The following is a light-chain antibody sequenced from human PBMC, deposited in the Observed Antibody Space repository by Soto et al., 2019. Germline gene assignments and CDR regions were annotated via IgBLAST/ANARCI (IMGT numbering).Light chain of an antibody. CDR2: DAS. CDR1: QSVSSSY. J-gene: IGKJ2*01. Sequence: DIVLTQSPGTLSLSPGERATLSCRASQSVSSSYLAWYQQKPGQAPRLLIYDASNRATGIPDRFSGSGSGTDFTLTISSLQSEDFAVYYCQQYDKWPHTFGQGTKLEIK. V-gene: IGKV3-20*01. CDR3: QQYDKWPHT.